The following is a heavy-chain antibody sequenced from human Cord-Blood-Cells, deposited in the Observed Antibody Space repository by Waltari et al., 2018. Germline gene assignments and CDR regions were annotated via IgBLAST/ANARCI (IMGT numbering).Heavy chain of an antibody. V-gene: IGHV4-38-2*01. CDR1: GYSISSGYY. CDR3: ARVGPNGNLDAFDI. Sequence: QVQLQESGPGLVKPSETLSLTCAVSGYSISSGYYWGWIRQPPGKGLEWRGSSYHSGGTYYNPSLRSRVTISVDTSKNQFSLKLSSVTAADTAVYYCARVGPNGNLDAFDIWGQGTMVTVSS. CDR2: SYHSGGT. J-gene: IGHJ3*02. D-gene: IGHD1-7*01.